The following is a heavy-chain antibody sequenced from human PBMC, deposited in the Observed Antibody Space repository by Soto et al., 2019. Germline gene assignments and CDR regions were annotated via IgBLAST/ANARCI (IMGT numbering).Heavy chain of an antibody. CDR2: ISSGSVHI. CDR3: ARYDAFKAFDL. J-gene: IGHJ3*01. D-gene: IGHD1-1*01. CDR1: GFTFNSYS. Sequence: EVELVESGGGLVKPGGSLRLSCAASGFTFNSYSVNWVRQAPGKGLEWVASISSGSVHIDFADSVKGRFTISRDEVTNSVSLQMDSLRVEVTGIYYCARYDAFKAFDLWGQGTMVTVSS. V-gene: IGHV3-21*02.